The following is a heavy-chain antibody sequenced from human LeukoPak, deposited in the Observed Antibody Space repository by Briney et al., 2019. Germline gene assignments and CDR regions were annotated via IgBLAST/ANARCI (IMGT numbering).Heavy chain of an antibody. CDR1: GFIVSANY. CDR2: IYSGGSP. J-gene: IGHJ4*02. V-gene: IGHV3-53*01. Sequence: GGSLRLSCAASGFIVSANYMNWVRHAPGKGLEWVSVIYSGGSPFYADSVRGRFTISRDNSKNTVYLQMNSLRVEDTAVYYCARGRQCDFWGQGTLVTVSS. D-gene: IGHD4-11*01. CDR3: ARGRQCDF.